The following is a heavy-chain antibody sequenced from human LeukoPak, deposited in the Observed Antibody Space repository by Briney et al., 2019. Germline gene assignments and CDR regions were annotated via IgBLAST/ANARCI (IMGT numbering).Heavy chain of an antibody. CDR1: GFTFSSYAM. CDR3: ASHLECGGDCYSDY. CDR2: IYHSGST. Sequence: PGGSLRLSCAASGFTFSSYAMSWVRQPPGKGLEWIGEIYHSGSTNYNPSLKSRVTISVDKSKNQFSLKLSSVTAADTAVYYCASHLECGGDCYSDYWGQGTLVTVSS. V-gene: IGHV4-4*02. D-gene: IGHD2-21*02. J-gene: IGHJ4*02.